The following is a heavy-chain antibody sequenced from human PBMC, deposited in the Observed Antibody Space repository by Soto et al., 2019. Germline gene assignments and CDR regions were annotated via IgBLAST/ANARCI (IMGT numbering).Heavy chain of an antibody. CDR1: GYTFTSYG. J-gene: IGHJ6*03. D-gene: IGHD2-2*02. CDR3: ARGVYQLLYSTLYYYYYYMDV. Sequence: ASVKVSCKASGYTFTSYGISWVRQAPGQGLEWMGWISAYNGNTNYAQKLQGRVTMTTDTSTSTAYMELRSLRSDDTAVYYCARGVYQLLYSTLYYYYYYMDVWGKGTTVTVSS. CDR2: ISAYNGNT. V-gene: IGHV1-18*01.